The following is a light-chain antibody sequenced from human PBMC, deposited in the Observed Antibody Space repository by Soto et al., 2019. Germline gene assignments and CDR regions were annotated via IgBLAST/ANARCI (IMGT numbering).Light chain of an antibody. CDR1: QSVSSSY. CDR2: GAS. CDR3: QQYGSSPQT. Sequence: PGERATLSCRASQSVSSSYLAWYQQKPGQAPRLLIYGASARATGIPDRISGSGSGTDFTLTISRLEPEDFAVYYCQQYGSSPQTFGQGTKLEIK. V-gene: IGKV3-20*01. J-gene: IGKJ2*01.